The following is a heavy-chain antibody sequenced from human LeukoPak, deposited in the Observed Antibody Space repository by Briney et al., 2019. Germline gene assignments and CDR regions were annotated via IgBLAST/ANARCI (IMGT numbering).Heavy chain of an antibody. CDR1: GFTFSSYS. CDR3: SRELAYCGNDCYSFGLPPPTGFFI. Sequence: PGGSLRLSCAASGFTFSSYSMNWVRQAPGKGLEWVSYISGSGTTIYYADSVKGRFTISSDSAKNSLFLQMNNLRAEDTAVYYCSRELAYCGNDCYSFGLPPPTGFFIWGQGTLVTVSS. D-gene: IGHD2-21*02. J-gene: IGHJ4*02. CDR2: ISGSGTTI. V-gene: IGHV3-48*01.